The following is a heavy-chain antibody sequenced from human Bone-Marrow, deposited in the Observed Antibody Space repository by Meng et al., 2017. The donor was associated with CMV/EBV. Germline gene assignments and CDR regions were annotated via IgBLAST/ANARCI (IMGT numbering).Heavy chain of an antibody. CDR3: ARGEYQLLPALWANAFDI. CDR1: GGSFSGYY. J-gene: IGHJ3*02. D-gene: IGHD2-2*01. Sequence: SETLSLTCAVYGGSFSGYYWSWIRQPPGKGLEWIGEINHSGSTNYNPSLKSRVTISVDTSKNQFSLKLSSVTAADTAVYYCARGEYQLLPALWANAFDIWGQGTMVTVSS. V-gene: IGHV4-34*01. CDR2: INHSGST.